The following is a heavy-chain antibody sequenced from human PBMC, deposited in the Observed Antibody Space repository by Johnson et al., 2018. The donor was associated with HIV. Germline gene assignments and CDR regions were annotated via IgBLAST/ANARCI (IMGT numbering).Heavy chain of an antibody. CDR2: IKQDGSEK. CDR3: ARPRIAVLPAGAFDM. J-gene: IGHJ3*02. Sequence: MQLVESGGGVVQPGRSLRLSCAASGFTFSSYAMHWVRQAPGKGLEWVANIKQDGSEKYNVDSVKGRFTISRDNSKNTLYLQMNSLRDEDTAVYYCARPRIAVLPAGAFDMWGPGTMVTVSS. D-gene: IGHD2-2*01. V-gene: IGHV3-7*01. CDR1: GFTFSSYA.